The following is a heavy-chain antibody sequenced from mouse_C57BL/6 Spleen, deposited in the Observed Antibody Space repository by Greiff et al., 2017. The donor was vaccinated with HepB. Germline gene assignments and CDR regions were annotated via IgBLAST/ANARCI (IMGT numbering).Heavy chain of an antibody. CDR1: GFTFSDYG. CDR3: ARGRNILLRPDV. Sequence: EVMLVESGGGLVKPGGSLKLSCAASGFTFSDYGMHWVRQAPEKGLEWVAYISSGSSTIYYADTVKGRFTISRDNAKNTLFLQMTSLRSEDTAMYYCARGRNILLRPDVWGTGTTVTVSS. V-gene: IGHV5-17*01. D-gene: IGHD1-1*01. CDR2: ISSGSSTI. J-gene: IGHJ1*03.